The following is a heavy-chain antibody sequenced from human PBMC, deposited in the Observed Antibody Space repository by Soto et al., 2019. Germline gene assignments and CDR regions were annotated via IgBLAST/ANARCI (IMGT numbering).Heavy chain of an antibody. CDR1: GFTFDDYA. D-gene: IGHD3-10*01. CDR3: TKGARRGIPSDTCGN. J-gene: IGHJ4*01. V-gene: IGHV3-9*01. CDR2: ISWNSGSI. Sequence: PGGSLRLSCSASGFTFDDYAMHWVRPAPGKGLEWVSAISWNSGSIGYSDSVKGRFTISRDNAKNSLYLQMNSLRTDDTAFYFGTKGARRGIPSDTCGNCGQESLVTVA.